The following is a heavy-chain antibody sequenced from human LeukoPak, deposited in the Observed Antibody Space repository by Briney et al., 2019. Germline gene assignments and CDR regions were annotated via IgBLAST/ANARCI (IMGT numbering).Heavy chain of an antibody. CDR3: ARTLGYSSGWYSEPSPSWFDP. CDR1: GGTFSSYA. CDR2: IIPIFGTA. V-gene: IGHV1-69*13. D-gene: IGHD6-19*01. Sequence: SVKVSCKASGGTFSSYAISWVRQAPGQGLEWMGGIIPIFGTANYAQKFQGRVTITADESTSTAYVELSSLRSEDTAVYYCARTLGYSSGWYSEPSPSWFDPWGQGTLVTVSS. J-gene: IGHJ5*02.